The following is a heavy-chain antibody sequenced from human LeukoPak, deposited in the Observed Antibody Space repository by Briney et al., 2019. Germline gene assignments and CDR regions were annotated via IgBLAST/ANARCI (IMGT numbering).Heavy chain of an antibody. J-gene: IGHJ6*03. CDR2: ISGSGGST. CDR3: AKEAGITMVRGVFEYYYYMDV. D-gene: IGHD3-10*01. CDR1: GFPFSSYA. Sequence: GSLRLSCAASGFPFSSYAMSWVRQAPGKGLEWVSAISGSGGSTYYADSVKGRFTISRDNSKNTLYLQMNSLRAEDTAVYYCAKEAGITMVRGVFEYYYYMDVWGKGTTVTVSS. V-gene: IGHV3-23*01.